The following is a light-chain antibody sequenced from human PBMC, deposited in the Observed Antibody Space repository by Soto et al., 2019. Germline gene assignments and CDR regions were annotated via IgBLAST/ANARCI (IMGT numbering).Light chain of an antibody. V-gene: IGKV1D-13*01. Sequence: ALQLTQSPSSLSASVGDRVTITCRASQGISSALAWYQQKPGKAPKSLIYDASSLESGVPSRFSGSGSGTDFTLTISSLQPEDFATYYCQQFNNYSFGPGTKVDIK. J-gene: IGKJ3*01. CDR1: QGISSA. CDR3: QQFNNYS. CDR2: DAS.